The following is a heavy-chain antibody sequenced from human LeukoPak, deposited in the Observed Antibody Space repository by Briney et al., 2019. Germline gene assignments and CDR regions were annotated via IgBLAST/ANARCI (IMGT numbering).Heavy chain of an antibody. V-gene: IGHV1-69*02. CDR1: GGTFSSYT. D-gene: IGHD3-22*01. CDR2: IIPILGIA. CDR3: ARSGYYYGDAFDI. J-gene: IGHJ3*02. Sequence: ASVKVSCKASGGTFSSYTISWVRQAPGQGLEWMRRIIPILGIANYAQKFQGRVTITADKSTSTAYMELSSLRSEDTAVYYCARSGYYYGDAFDIWGQGTMVTVSS.